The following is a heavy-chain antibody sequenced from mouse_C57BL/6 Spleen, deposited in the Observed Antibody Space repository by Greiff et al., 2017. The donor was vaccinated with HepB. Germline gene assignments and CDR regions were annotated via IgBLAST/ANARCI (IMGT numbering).Heavy chain of an antibody. CDR1: GYTFTEYT. D-gene: IGHD2-5*01. J-gene: IGHJ2*01. CDR2: FYPGSGSI. V-gene: IGHV1-62-2*01. CDR3: ARHEAPLKYSNYGFDY. Sequence: VKLMESGAELVKPGASVKLSCKASGYTFTEYTIHWVKQRSGQGLEWIGWFYPGSGSIKYNEKFKDKATLTADKSSSTVYMELSRLTSEDSAVYFCARHEAPLKYSNYGFDYWGQGTTLTVSS.